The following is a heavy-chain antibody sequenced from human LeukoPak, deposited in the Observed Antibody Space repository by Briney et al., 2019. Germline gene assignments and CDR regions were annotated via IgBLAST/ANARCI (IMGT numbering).Heavy chain of an antibody. Sequence: PSQTLSLTCTVSGGSISSGSYCWSWIRQPAGKGLEWIGRIYTSGSTNYNPSLKSRVTMSVDTSKNHFSLKLSSVTAADTAVYYCAGGYSTSWTYYFDYWGQGALVTVSS. J-gene: IGHJ4*02. CDR3: AGGYSTSWTYYFDY. V-gene: IGHV4-61*02. D-gene: IGHD6-13*01. CDR2: IYTSGST. CDR1: GGSISSGSYC.